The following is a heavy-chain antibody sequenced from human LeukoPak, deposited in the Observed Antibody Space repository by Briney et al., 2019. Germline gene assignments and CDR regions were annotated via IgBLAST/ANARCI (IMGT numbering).Heavy chain of an antibody. CDR3: ARGGLVAGTFDY. D-gene: IGHD6-19*01. J-gene: IGHJ4*02. Sequence: SVKVSCKASGGTFSSYAISWVRQAPGQGLEWMGRIIPILGIANYAQKFQGRVTITADKSTSTAYMELSSLGSEDTAVYYCARGGLVAGTFDYWGQGTLVTVSS. V-gene: IGHV1-69*04. CDR1: GGTFSSYA. CDR2: IIPILGIA.